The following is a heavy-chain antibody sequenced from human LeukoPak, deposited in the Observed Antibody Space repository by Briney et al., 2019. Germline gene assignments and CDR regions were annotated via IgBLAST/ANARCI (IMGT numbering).Heavy chain of an antibody. J-gene: IGHJ4*02. Sequence: SSKPPVYTFTSYGISCVPQAPGQGLEWMGWISAYNGNTNYEQKLQGRVTMTTDTSTNTTYMVLRSLSSDEAAVYYCARLGHTMNYYDSSGYYPLDYWGPGTLVTASS. CDR1: VYTFTSYG. V-gene: IGHV1-18*01. CDR2: ISAYNGNT. D-gene: IGHD3-22*01. CDR3: ARLGHTMNYYDSSGYYPLDY.